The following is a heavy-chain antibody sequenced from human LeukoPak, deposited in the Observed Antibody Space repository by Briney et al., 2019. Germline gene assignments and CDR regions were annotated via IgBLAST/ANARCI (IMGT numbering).Heavy chain of an antibody. CDR3: ARKPRFLEWSHYYYMDV. D-gene: IGHD3-3*01. J-gene: IGHJ6*03. Sequence: PSETLSLTCAVYGGSFSGYYWSWIRQPPGKGLEWIGEINHSGSTNYNPSLKSRVTISVDTSKNRFSLKLSSVTAADTAVYYCARKPRFLEWSHYYYMDVWGKGTTVTVSS. CDR1: GGSFSGYY. V-gene: IGHV4-34*01. CDR2: INHSGST.